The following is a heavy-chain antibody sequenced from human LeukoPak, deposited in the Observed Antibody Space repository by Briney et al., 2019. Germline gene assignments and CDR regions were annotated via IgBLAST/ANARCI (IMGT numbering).Heavy chain of an antibody. Sequence: ASVKVSCKASGYTFTGYYMHWVRQAPGQWLEWMGWINPNSGGTNYAQKFQGRVTMTRDTSISTAYMELSRLRSDDTAVYYCAREKGGAADIVVVPAATGPLDVWGKGTTVTVSS. CDR3: AREKGGAADIVVVPAATGPLDV. CDR2: INPNSGGT. CDR1: GYTFTGYY. J-gene: IGHJ6*04. D-gene: IGHD2-2*01. V-gene: IGHV1-2*02.